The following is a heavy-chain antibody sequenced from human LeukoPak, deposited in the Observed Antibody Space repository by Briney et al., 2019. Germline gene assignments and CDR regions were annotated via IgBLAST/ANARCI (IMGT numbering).Heavy chain of an antibody. D-gene: IGHD6-19*01. Sequence: PGGSLRLSCAASGFTFSNYAMHWARQAPGTGLEYVSAISGTGGYTYYADSVKGRFTISRDNSKDTLYLQMGSLRTEDMAVYYCARASSGWYDYWGQGTLVTVSS. J-gene: IGHJ4*02. CDR3: ARASSGWYDY. CDR1: GFTFSNYA. CDR2: ISGTGGYT. V-gene: IGHV3-64*02.